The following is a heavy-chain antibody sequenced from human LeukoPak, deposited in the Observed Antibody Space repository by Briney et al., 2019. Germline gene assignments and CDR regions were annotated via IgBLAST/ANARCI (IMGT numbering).Heavy chain of an antibody. V-gene: IGHV4-4*09. Sequence: SETLPLTCTVSGGSISSYYWSWIRQPPGKGLEWIGYIYTSGSTNYNPSLKSRVTISVDTSKNQFSLKLSSVTAADTAVYYCARPRYSGSYYAFDIWGQGTMVTVSS. CDR2: IYTSGST. CDR1: GGSISSYY. CDR3: ARPRYSGSYYAFDI. D-gene: IGHD1-26*01. J-gene: IGHJ3*02.